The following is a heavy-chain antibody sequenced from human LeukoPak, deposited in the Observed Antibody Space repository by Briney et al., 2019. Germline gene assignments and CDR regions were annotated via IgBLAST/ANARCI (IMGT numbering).Heavy chain of an antibody. CDR2: ISASGHYT. D-gene: IGHD2/OR15-2a*01. Sequence: GGSLRLSCAVSGFTFGNSAMSWVRQAPGKGLEWISGISASGHYTYTADSLKGRFTISRDNSKNTLYLQMNNLRAEDTALYYCAKDGSWGDHQFYFYIDVWGNGTTVTVSS. CDR1: GFTFGNSA. J-gene: IGHJ6*03. V-gene: IGHV3-23*01. CDR3: AKDGSWGDHQFYFYIDV.